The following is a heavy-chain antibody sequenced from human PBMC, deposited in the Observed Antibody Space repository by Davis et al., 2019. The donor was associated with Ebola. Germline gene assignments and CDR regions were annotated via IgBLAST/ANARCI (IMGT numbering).Heavy chain of an antibody. CDR2: ISGSGGTT. J-gene: IGHJ6*04. V-gene: IGHV3-23*01. Sequence: GVSLRLSCTDSVITFSSYAMTWVRQAPGKGLEWVSAISGSGGTTYYADSVKGRFTISRDNSKKTLYLQMNSLRAEDTAVYYCAKSGLSFGVVKYHYGMDVWGKGTTVTVSS. CDR3: AKSGLSFGVVKYHYGMDV. CDR1: VITFSSYA. D-gene: IGHD3-3*01.